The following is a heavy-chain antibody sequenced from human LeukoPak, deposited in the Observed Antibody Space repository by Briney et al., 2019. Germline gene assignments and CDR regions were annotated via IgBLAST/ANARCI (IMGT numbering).Heavy chain of an antibody. V-gene: IGHV7-4-1*02. CDR3: AIHPSDSSGYFSY. D-gene: IGHD3-22*01. J-gene: IGHJ4*02. CDR1: GYTFISCA. CDR2: IDTKTENP. Sequence: ASVKVSCKAPGYTFISCAINWVRQAPGQGLEYMGWIDTKTENPTYAQGFTGRFVFSLDTSVSTAYLQISSLKAEDTAVYYCAIHPSDSSGYFSYWGQGALVTVSS.